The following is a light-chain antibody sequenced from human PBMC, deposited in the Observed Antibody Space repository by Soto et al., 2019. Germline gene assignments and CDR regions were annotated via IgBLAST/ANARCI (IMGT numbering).Light chain of an antibody. CDR1: SSNIGNNY. CDR2: DNN. CDR3: GTWDSILSAVV. V-gene: IGLV1-51*01. Sequence: QSVLTQPPSVSAAPGQKVTISCSGSSSNIGNNYVSWYQQLPGTAPKFLIYDNNKRPSGIPDRFSGSKSGTSATLGITGVQTGDEADYYCGTWDSILSAVVFGGGTKLTVL. J-gene: IGLJ2*01.